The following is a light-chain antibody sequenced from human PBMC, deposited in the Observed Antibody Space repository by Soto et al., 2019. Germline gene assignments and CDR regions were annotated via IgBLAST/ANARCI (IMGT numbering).Light chain of an antibody. J-gene: IGLJ3*02. Sequence: QSVLTQPPSASGTPGQGVSISCSGSSSNMGSNYVYWYQQLPGRAPRLIIYKNDQRPSGVPDRFSGSKPGTSASLAISGLRSEDEALYHCATWDDSLTGLVFGGGTKLTVL. CDR3: ATWDDSLTGLV. V-gene: IGLV1-47*01. CDR2: KND. CDR1: SSNMGSNY.